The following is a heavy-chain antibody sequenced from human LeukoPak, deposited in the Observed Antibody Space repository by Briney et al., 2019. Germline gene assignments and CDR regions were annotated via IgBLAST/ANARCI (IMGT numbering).Heavy chain of an antibody. D-gene: IGHD2-15*01. CDR3: ARRKGCYDY. CDR2: ISYDGSNK. J-gene: IGHJ4*02. CDR1: GFPFSSDA. Sequence: GGSLRLSCAGSGFPFSSDAMNWVRQAPGKGLEWVAVISYDGSNKYYADSVKGRFTISRDNSKNTLYLQMNSLRAEDTAVYYCARRKGCYDYWGQGTLVTVSS. V-gene: IGHV3-30-3*01.